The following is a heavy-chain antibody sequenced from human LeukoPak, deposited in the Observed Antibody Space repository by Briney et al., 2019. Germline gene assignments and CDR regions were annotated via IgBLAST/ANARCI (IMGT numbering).Heavy chain of an antibody. J-gene: IGHJ4*02. CDR2: VSASGGST. CDR3: AKDPYSGYDYGYFDY. CDR1: GFTFSSYA. Sequence: PGGSLRLSCAASGFTFSSYAMSCVGQAPGKGLEGVSSVSASGGSTYYAASVKGRFTISRDNSKNTLYLQMNSLRAEDTAVYYCAKDPYSGYDYGYFDYWGQGTLVTVSS. V-gene: IGHV3-23*01. D-gene: IGHD5-12*01.